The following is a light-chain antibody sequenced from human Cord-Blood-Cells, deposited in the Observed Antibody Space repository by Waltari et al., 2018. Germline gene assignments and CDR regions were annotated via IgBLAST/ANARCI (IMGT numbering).Light chain of an antibody. V-gene: IGKV1-8*01. J-gene: IGKJ1*01. CDR2: AAS. CDR1: QGISSY. Sequence: AIRMTQSPSSFSASTGDRVTITCRASQGISSYLAWYQQKPGKAPKLLIYAASTLQSGVPSRFSGSGSVTDCTLTISCLQSEDFATYYCQQYYSYPRTFGQGTKVEIK. CDR3: QQYYSYPRT.